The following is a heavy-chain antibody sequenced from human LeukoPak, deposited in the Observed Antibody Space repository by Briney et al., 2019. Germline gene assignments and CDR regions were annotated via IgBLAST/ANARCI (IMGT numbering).Heavy chain of an antibody. CDR3: ARMRPYDSTGYSPGHYMDV. J-gene: IGHJ6*03. V-gene: IGHV4-4*07. CDR2: FYVGVGP. D-gene: IGHD3-22*01. Sequence: SEALSLTCSVSGGSMYSNYWSWIRQTAGKGLEWIGRFYVGVGPNYNPSFKSRVTMSVDTSKNQLVLKLSAVTAADTAVYYCARMRPYDSTGYSPGHYMDVWGKGTTVTVYS. CDR1: GGSMYSNY.